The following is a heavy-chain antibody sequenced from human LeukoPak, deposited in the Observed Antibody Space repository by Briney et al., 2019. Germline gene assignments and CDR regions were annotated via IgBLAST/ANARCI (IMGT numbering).Heavy chain of an antibody. D-gene: IGHD3-22*01. CDR2: MNPNSGNT. CDR1: GYTFTSYD. CDR3: ARGHYDRRDAFDY. J-gene: IGHJ4*02. V-gene: IGHV1-8*03. Sequence: ASVKVSCKASGYTFTSYDINWVRQATGQGLEWMGWMNPNSGNTGYAQKFQGRVTITRNTSISTAYMELSSLRSEDTAVYYCARGHYDRRDAFDYWGQGTLVTVSS.